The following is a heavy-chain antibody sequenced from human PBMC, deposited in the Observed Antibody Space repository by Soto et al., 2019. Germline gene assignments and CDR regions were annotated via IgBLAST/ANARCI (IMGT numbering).Heavy chain of an antibody. Sequence: GGSLRLSCAASGFTFSSYAMHWVRQAPGKGLEWVAVISYDGSNKYYADSVKGRFTISRDNSKNTLYLQMNSLRAEDTAVYYCARGALYGDPTGGVYFDYWGQGTLVTVSS. J-gene: IGHJ4*02. D-gene: IGHD2-21*02. CDR2: ISYDGSNK. CDR1: GFTFSSYA. V-gene: IGHV3-30-3*01. CDR3: ARGALYGDPTGGVYFDY.